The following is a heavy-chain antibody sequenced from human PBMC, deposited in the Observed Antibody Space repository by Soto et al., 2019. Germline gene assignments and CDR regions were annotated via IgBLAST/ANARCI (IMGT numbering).Heavy chain of an antibody. Sequence: QVQLQESGPGLVKPSGTLSLTCAVSGGSVSSSNWWSWVRQSPGKGLEWMGEIYHSGSAPYNPSLQSRATISLAKSTNQFSLRLTAVTAADTAVYYCARVPGVVVSADDAFDIWGPGTRVIVSS. J-gene: IGHJ3*02. V-gene: IGHV4-4*02. CDR2: IYHSGSA. CDR3: ARVPGVVVSADDAFDI. D-gene: IGHD2-21*02. CDR1: GGSVSSSNW.